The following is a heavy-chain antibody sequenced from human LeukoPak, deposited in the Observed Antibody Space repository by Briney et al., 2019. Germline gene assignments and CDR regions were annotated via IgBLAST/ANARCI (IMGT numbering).Heavy chain of an antibody. J-gene: IGHJ6*04. CDR3: ARVQAVGVPVAIDAYYSYGMDV. Sequence: SVKVSCKASGGTFSRNAISWVRQAPGQGLEWMGRFIPMVGVETYAQSFQGRVTITADRSTSTAYMELSSLRSEDTAVYYCARVQAVGVPVAIDAYYSYGMDVWGKGTTVTVFS. CDR2: FIPMVGVE. V-gene: IGHV1-69*04. CDR1: GGTFSRNA. D-gene: IGHD2-15*01.